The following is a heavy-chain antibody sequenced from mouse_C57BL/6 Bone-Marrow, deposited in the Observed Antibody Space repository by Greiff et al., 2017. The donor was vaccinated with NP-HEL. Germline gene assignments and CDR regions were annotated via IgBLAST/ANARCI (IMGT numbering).Heavy chain of an antibody. CDR3: ARDPQYCGSLYWYFDV. J-gene: IGHJ1*03. D-gene: IGHD1-1*01. CDR2: INYDGSST. CDR1: GFTFSDYY. V-gene: IGHV5-16*01. Sequence: EVKLVESEGGLVQPGSSMKLSCTASGFTFSDYYMAWVRQVPEKGLEWVANINYDGSSTYYLDSLKSRFIISRDNAKNILYLQMSSLKSEDTATYYCARDPQYCGSLYWYFDVWGTGTTVTVSS.